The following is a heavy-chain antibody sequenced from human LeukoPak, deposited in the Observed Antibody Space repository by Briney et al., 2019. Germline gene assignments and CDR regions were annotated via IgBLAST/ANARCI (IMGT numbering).Heavy chain of an antibody. Sequence: PSETLSLTCTVSGGSISSSSYYWGWIRQPPGKGLEWIGSIYYSGSTYYNPSLKSRVTISVDTSKNQFSLKLSSVTAADTAVYYCARDWEAVGATQAPALGYWGQGTLVTVSS. D-gene: IGHD1-26*01. CDR2: IYYSGST. J-gene: IGHJ4*02. CDR1: GGSISSSSYY. V-gene: IGHV4-39*07. CDR3: ARDWEAVGATQAPALGY.